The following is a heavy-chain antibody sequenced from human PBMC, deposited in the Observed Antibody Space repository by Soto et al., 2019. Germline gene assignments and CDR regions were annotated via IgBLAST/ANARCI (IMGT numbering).Heavy chain of an antibody. CDR1: GFTFSSYA. CDR2: ISGSGGST. CDR3: ASLEQLVRVSIFDY. V-gene: IGHV3-23*01. Sequence: GGSLRLSCAASGFTFSSYATSWVRQAPGKGLEWVSAISGSGGSTYYADSAKGRFTISRDNSKNTLYLQMNSLRAEDTAVYYCASLEQLVRVSIFDYWGQGTLVTVSS. D-gene: IGHD6-6*01. J-gene: IGHJ4*02.